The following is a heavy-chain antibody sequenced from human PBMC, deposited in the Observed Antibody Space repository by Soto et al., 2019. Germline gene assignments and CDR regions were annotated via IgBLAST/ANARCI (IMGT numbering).Heavy chain of an antibody. V-gene: IGHV3-21*01. Sequence: GGSLILSCAASGFTFSYYSMIWVRQAPGKGLEWVSCISSSSSHIYYADSVQGRFTISRDNAKNSLYLQMNSLRAEDTALYYCARTAAAGKYYYAMGVWGQGTTVTVSS. D-gene: IGHD6-13*01. CDR2: ISSSSSHI. CDR1: GFTFSYYS. CDR3: ARTAAAGKYYYAMGV. J-gene: IGHJ6*02.